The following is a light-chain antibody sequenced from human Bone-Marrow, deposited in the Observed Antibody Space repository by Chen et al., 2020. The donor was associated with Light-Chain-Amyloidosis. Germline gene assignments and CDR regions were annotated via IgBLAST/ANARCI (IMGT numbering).Light chain of an antibody. Sequence: SYDLTQPPSLSVSPGPTARITCSGDDLPTKYAYWYQQKPGQAPVLVIHRDTERPSGISERFSGSSSGTTATLTISGVQAEDEADYHCQSADSSGTYEVIFGGGTKLTVL. CDR3: QSADSSGTYEVI. CDR2: RDT. J-gene: IGLJ2*01. CDR1: DLPTKY. V-gene: IGLV3-25*03.